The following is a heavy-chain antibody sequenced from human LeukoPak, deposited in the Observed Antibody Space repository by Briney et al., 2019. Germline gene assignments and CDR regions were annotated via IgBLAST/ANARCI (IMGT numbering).Heavy chain of an antibody. CDR2: INHSGST. Sequence: SETLSLTCAAYGGSFSGYYWSWIRQPPGKGLEWIGEINHSGSTNYNPSLKSRVTISVDTSKNQFSLKLSSVTAADTAVYYCARGQVRYSSGWYGGLFDYWGQGTLVTVSS. CDR3: ARGQVRYSSGWYGGLFDY. J-gene: IGHJ4*02. V-gene: IGHV4-34*01. D-gene: IGHD6-19*01. CDR1: GGSFSGYY.